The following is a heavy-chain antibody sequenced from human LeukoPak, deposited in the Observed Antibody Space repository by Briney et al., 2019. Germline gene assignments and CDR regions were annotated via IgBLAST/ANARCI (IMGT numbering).Heavy chain of an antibody. Sequence: GGSLRLSCAASGFTFSNYGMHWVRQAPGKGLEWVAVISYDGSNKYYADSVKGRFTLSRDNSKNTLYLQMNSLRAEDTAVYYCAKDRGWDREGYAFDIWGQGKRVTVSS. CDR2: ISYDGSNK. CDR3: AKDRGWDREGYAFDI. D-gene: IGHD6-19*01. V-gene: IGHV3-30*18. CDR1: GFTFSNYG. J-gene: IGHJ3*02.